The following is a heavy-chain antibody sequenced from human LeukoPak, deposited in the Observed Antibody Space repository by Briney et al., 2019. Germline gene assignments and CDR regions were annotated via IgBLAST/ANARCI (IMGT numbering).Heavy chain of an antibody. Sequence: GGSLRLSCAAFGFTFSNYPMNWVRQAPGKGLEWVSNVRPGDSARSYADSVRGRFTISRDDAKNSLYLQMNSLRDEDTAVYYCAKVATIGPFFDYWGQGTLVTVSS. CDR2: VRPGDSAR. V-gene: IGHV3-48*02. D-gene: IGHD5-24*01. CDR1: GFTFSNYP. CDR3: AKVATIGPFFDY. J-gene: IGHJ4*02.